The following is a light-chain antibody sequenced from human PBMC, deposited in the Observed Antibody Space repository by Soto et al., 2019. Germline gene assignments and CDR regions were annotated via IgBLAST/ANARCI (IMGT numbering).Light chain of an antibody. CDR3: QQSYTTPLT. CDR1: QSISSY. J-gene: IGKJ4*01. CDR2: VAS. V-gene: IGKV1-39*01. Sequence: DIQMTQSPSSLSASVGDRVTITCRASQSISSYLNWYHQKPGKAPKLLISVASTLQSGVPSRFSGSGSGTDFTLTISSLQPEDFVTYYCQQSYTTPLTFGGGTKVDIK.